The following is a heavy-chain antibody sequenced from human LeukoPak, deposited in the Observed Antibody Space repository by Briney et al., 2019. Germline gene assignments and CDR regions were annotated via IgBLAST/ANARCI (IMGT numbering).Heavy chain of an antibody. CDR2: IYYSGST. D-gene: IGHD3-9*01. Sequence: SETLSLTCAVYGGSFSGYYWSWIRQPPGKGLEWIGSIYYSGSTYYNPSLKSRVTISVDTSKNQSSLKLSSVTAADTAVYYCAGGEYGDFDWLLVCDYWGEGTLVTVSS. CDR3: AGGEYGDFDWLLVCDY. J-gene: IGHJ4*02. CDR1: GGSFSGYY. V-gene: IGHV4-34*01.